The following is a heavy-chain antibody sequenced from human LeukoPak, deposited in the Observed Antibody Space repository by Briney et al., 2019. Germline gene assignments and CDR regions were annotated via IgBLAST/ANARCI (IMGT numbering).Heavy chain of an antibody. V-gene: IGHV5-51*01. J-gene: IGHJ4*02. D-gene: IGHD3-22*01. Sequence: GESLKISCKGSGYSFTSYWIGWVRQMPGKGLEWMGIIYPGDSDTRYGPSFQGQVTISADKSISTAYLQWSSLKASDTAMYYCARRYYYDSSGAYPFDYWGQGTLVTVSS. CDR3: ARRYYYDSSGAYPFDY. CDR2: IYPGDSDT. CDR1: GYSFTSYW.